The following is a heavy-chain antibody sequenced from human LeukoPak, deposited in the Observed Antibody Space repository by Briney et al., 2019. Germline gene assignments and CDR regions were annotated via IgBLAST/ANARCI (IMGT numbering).Heavy chain of an antibody. CDR3: VSRRYDC. Sequence: SQTLSLTCGISGDSVSSNSAAWGWIRRSPSRGLEWLGRTYYRSKWYTEYAVSVKSRIIINPDTSKNQFSLQLNSVTPEDTAVYYCVSRRYDCWGQGTLVTVSS. J-gene: IGHJ4*02. CDR2: TYYRSKWYT. V-gene: IGHV6-1*01. CDR1: GDSVSSNSAA. D-gene: IGHD5/OR15-5a*01.